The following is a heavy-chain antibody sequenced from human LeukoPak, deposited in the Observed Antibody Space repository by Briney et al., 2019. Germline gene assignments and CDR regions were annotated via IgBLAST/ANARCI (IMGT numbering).Heavy chain of an antibody. Sequence: GRSLRLSCKASGFSFSDYPVSWVRQAPGKSLEWVGFIRAKPYGGTTEYAASVKGRFTISRDDSKSLAYLQMNSLKSEDTAVYYSSGGWRRTQGYRHYYMDVWGKGTPVTVSS. V-gene: IGHV3-49*04. D-gene: IGHD3-16*02. J-gene: IGHJ6*03. CDR2: IRAKPYGGTT. CDR3: SGGWRRTQGYRHYYMDV. CDR1: GFSFSDYP.